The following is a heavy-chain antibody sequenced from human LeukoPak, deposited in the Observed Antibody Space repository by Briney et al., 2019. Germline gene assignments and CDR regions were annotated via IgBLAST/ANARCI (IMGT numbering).Heavy chain of an antibody. J-gene: IGHJ4*02. D-gene: IGHD2-2*01. V-gene: IGHV3-53*01. CDR3: ARDRYPAAREFDY. CDR2: IYSGGST. CDR1: GFTVSSNY. Sequence: GGSLRLSCAASGFTVSSNYMSWVRQAPGKGLEWVSVIYSGGSTYYADSVKGRSTISRDNSKNTLYLQMNNLRAEDTAMYYCARDRYPAAREFDYWGQGTLVTVSS.